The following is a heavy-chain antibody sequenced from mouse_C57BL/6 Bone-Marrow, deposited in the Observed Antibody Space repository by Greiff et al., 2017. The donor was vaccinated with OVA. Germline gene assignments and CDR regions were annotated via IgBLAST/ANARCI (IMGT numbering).Heavy chain of an antibody. CDR3: TRELAA. V-gene: IGHV1-15*01. Sequence: QVQLQQSGAELVRPGASVTLSCKASGYTFTDYEMPWVKQTPVHGLEWIGAIDPETGGTAYNQKFKGKAILTVDTSSSTAYMELRSLTSEDSAVFYCTRELAAGGQGTTLTVSS. CDR1: GYTFTDYE. J-gene: IGHJ2*01. D-gene: IGHD2-12*01. CDR2: IDPETGGT.